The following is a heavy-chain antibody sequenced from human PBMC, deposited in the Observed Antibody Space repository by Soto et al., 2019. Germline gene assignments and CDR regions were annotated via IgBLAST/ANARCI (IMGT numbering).Heavy chain of an antibody. CDR1: GASISTNGYY. J-gene: IGHJ4*02. V-gene: IGHV4-39*01. CDR2: MYHSGST. D-gene: IGHD5-18*01. CDR3: ARFRGYNYGPVDY. Sequence: QLQLQESGPGLVKPSETLSLTCAVSGASISTNGYYWGWIRQPPGKGPEWIGSMYHSGSTYYNPYLNRRVTISVDTSKNELSLKMSSVPAADTAMFCCARFRGYNYGPVDYWGQGTLVTVSS.